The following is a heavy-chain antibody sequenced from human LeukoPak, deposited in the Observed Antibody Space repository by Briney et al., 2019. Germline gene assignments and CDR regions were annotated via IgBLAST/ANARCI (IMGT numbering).Heavy chain of an antibody. CDR3: ATFDYGDYY. D-gene: IGHD4-17*01. CDR2: ISGSGGST. V-gene: IGHV3-23*01. J-gene: IGHJ4*02. CDR1: GFTFSDYY. Sequence: PGGSLRLSCAASGFTFSDYYMSWIRQAPGKGLEWVSAISGSGGSTYYADSVKGRFTISRDNSKNTLYLQMNSLRAEDTAVYYCATFDYGDYYWGQGTLVTVSS.